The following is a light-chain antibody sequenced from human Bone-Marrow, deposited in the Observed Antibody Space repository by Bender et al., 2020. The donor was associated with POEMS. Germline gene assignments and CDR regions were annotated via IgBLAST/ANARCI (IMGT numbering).Light chain of an antibody. V-gene: IGLV2-23*02. J-gene: IGLJ1*01. CDR1: SDDVGGYNH. Sequence: QSALTQPASVSGSPGQSITISCTGASDDVGGYNHVSWYQQHPDKAPKLMLFDVSVRPSGVSDRFSGSKSGNVAFLTISELQNEDEADYYCCSFAGGPYVFGTGT. CDR2: DVS. CDR3: CSFAGGPYV.